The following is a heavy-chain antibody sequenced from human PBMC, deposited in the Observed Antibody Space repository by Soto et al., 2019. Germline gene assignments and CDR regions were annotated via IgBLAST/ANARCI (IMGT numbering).Heavy chain of an antibody. CDR1: GYTFTRYT. V-gene: IGHV1-3*01. CDR3: ARGIATGQLDP. Sequence: QVQLMQSGAEVKKPGASVKISCKASGYTFTRYTVNWVRQAPGQRLEWMGWINPDNGNTKSSQKFQDRVIITRDTSASTAYMDLSSLRSEDTAVYYCARGIATGQLDPWGQGTLVTVSS. CDR2: INPDNGNT. J-gene: IGHJ5*02. D-gene: IGHD2-15*01.